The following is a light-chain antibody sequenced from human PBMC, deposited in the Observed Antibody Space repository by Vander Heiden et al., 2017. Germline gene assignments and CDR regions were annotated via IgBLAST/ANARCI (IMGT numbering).Light chain of an antibody. CDR3: QQRNSLPRT. J-gene: IGKJ2*01. V-gene: IGKV3-11*01. CDR1: QSISAD. Sequence: EVVLAQSPATLSLSPGERATLACRASQSISADLAWYQQKPGQAPRLLIYDATNRATGIPARLKGSGSGTDFTLTISNLEAEDFAVYYCQQRNSLPRTFGQGTKVEI. CDR2: DAT.